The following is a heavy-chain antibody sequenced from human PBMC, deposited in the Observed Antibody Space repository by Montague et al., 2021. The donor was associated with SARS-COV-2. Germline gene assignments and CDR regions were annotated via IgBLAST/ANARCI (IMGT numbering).Heavy chain of an antibody. D-gene: IGHD2-15*01. CDR1: GGSISSYY. CDR2: IYYSGST. J-gene: IGHJ3*02. V-gene: IGHV4-59*01. CDR3: AGRGLGECSGGSCPNAFDI. Sequence: SETLSLTCTVSGGSISSYYWSWIRQPPGKGLEWIGYIYYSGSTNYNPSLKSRVTISVDTSKNQFYLKLSSVTAADTDVYYCAGRGLGECSGGSCPNAFDIWGQGTMVTVSS.